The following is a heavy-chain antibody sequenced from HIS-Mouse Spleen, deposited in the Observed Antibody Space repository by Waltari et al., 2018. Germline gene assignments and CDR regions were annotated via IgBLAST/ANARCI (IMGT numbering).Heavy chain of an antibody. Sequence: QLQLQESGPGLVKPSEPLSLTCPVPGYPISSSSYYWGWLRQPPGKGLEWIGSIYYSGSTYYNPSLKSRVTISVDTSKNQFSLKLSSVTAADTAVYYCAREIPYSSSWYDWYFDLWGRGTLVTVSS. V-gene: IGHV4-39*07. J-gene: IGHJ2*01. CDR1: GYPISSSSYY. D-gene: IGHD6-13*01. CDR2: IYYSGST. CDR3: AREIPYSSSWYDWYFDL.